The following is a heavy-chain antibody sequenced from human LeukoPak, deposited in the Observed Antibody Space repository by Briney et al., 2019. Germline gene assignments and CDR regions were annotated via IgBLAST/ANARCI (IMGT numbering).Heavy chain of an antibody. CDR2: ISYGGSNK. D-gene: IGHD3-22*01. CDR3: ARVLYYDSSGYYGVAVYDY. J-gene: IGHJ4*02. CDR1: GFTFSSYG. Sequence: GGSLRLSCAASGFTFSSYGMHWVRQAPGKGLEWVAVISYGGSNKYYADSVKGRFTISRDNSKNTLYLQMNSLRAEDTAVYYCARVLYYDSSGYYGVAVYDYWGQGTLVTVSS. V-gene: IGHV3-30*03.